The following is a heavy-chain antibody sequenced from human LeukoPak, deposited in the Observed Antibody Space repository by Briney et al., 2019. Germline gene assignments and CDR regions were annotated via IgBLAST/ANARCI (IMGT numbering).Heavy chain of an antibody. D-gene: IGHD1-7*01. CDR1: GFTFSSYS. Sequence: PGGSLRLSCAASGFTFSSYSMNWVRQAPGKGLEWVSYISSSSSTTYYADSVKGRFTISRDNAKNSLYLQMNSLRAEDTAVYYCARITGTTGDYWGQGTLVTVSS. CDR2: ISSSSSTT. J-gene: IGHJ4*02. V-gene: IGHV3-48*01. CDR3: ARITGTTGDY.